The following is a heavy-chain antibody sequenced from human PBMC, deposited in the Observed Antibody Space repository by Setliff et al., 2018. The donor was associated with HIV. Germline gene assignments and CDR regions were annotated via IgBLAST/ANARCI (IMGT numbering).Heavy chain of an antibody. J-gene: IGHJ5*01. CDR1: GFTFSNYA. V-gene: IGHV3-30*02. CDR2: IRYDGSNK. CDR3: ARGWFDS. Sequence: GGSLRLSCAASGFTFSNYAMGWVRQGPGKGLEWVAFIRYDGSNKYYADSVKGRFTISRDNAKNSLYLQMNSLRAEDTAFYYCARGWFDSWGQGTLVTVSS.